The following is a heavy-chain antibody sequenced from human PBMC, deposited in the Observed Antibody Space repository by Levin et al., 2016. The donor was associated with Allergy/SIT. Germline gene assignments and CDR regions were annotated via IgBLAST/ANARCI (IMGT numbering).Heavy chain of an antibody. CDR2: IYDSGST. CDR1: GGSIKSYY. J-gene: IGHJ3*02. CDR3: ARILRFNWNPAALDI. Sequence: SETLSLTCNVSGGSIKSYYWSWIRQPPGKGLEWIGYIYDSGSTNYNASLKSRVTISVDLSKNLFSLRLSAVTAADTAVYYCARILRFNWNPAALDIVGQGTLVTVSS. D-gene: IGHD3-3*01. V-gene: IGHV4-59*01.